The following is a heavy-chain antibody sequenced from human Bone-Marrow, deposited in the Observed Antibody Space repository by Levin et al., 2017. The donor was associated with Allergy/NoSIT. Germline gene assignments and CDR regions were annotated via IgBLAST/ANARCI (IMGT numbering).Heavy chain of an antibody. V-gene: IGHV5-51*01. J-gene: IGHJ5*02. Sequence: GESLKISCKGSGYSFTSYWIGWVRQMPGKGLEWMGIIYPGDSDTRYSPSFQGQVTISADKSISTAYLQWSSLKASDTAMYYCARLTLGLIVPAAIPKAVWFDPWGQGTLVTVSS. D-gene: IGHD2-2*02. CDR2: IYPGDSDT. CDR3: ARLTLGLIVPAAIPKAVWFDP. CDR1: GYSFTSYW.